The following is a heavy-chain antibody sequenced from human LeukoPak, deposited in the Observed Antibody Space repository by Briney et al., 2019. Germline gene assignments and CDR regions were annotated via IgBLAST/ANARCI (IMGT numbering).Heavy chain of an antibody. CDR1: GYTFTSYG. Sequence: ASVKVSCKASGYTFTSYGISWVRQAPGQGLEWMGWINSYNGNTNHAQKLQGRVTMTTDTSTSTAFMELRSLRPDDTAVYYCARDNWGSSYYYYGLDVWGQGTTVTVS. CDR2: INSYNGNT. V-gene: IGHV1-18*01. CDR3: ARDNWGSSYYYYGLDV. D-gene: IGHD7-27*01. J-gene: IGHJ6*02.